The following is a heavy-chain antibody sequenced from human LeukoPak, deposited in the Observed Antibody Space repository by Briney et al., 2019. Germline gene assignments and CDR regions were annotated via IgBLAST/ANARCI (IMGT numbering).Heavy chain of an antibody. J-gene: IGHJ4*02. D-gene: IGHD3-10*01. CDR3: ARRLGSGSYDSYYFDY. Sequence: NPGGSLRLSCAASGVTFSSYAMSWVRQAPGKGLEWVSAISGSGGSTYYADSVKGRFTISRDNSKNTLYLQMNSLRAEDTAVYYCARRLGSGSYDSYYFDYWGQGTLVTVSS. CDR2: ISGSGGST. CDR1: GVTFSSYA. V-gene: IGHV3-23*01.